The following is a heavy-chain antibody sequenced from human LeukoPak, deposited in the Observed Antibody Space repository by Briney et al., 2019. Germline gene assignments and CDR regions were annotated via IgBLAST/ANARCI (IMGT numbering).Heavy chain of an antibody. D-gene: IGHD3-22*01. Sequence: PGGSLRLSCAASGFTFSSYWMSWVRQAPGKGLEWVANIKQDGSEKYYVDSMKGRFTISRDNAKNSLYLQMNSLRAEDTAVYYCAKDHREEYDSSGYCFDYWGQGTLVTVSS. CDR2: IKQDGSEK. V-gene: IGHV3-7*01. J-gene: IGHJ4*02. CDR3: AKDHREEYDSSGYCFDY. CDR1: GFTFSSYW.